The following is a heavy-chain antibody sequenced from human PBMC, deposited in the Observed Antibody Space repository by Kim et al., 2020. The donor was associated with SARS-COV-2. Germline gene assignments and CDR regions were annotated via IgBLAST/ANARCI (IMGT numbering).Heavy chain of an antibody. CDR2: IYSSEST. D-gene: IGHD2-2*01. CDR1: GFPFSRNY. J-gene: IGHJ2*01. V-gene: IGHV3-66*01. CDR3: ARVTSWYFDL. Sequence: GGSLRLSCTASGFPFSRNYMAWVRQAPGKGLEWVSSIYSSESTYYADSVKGRFTISRDNSKNTLYLQMNSLSADDTAVYYCARVTSWYFDLWGRGTLGTV.